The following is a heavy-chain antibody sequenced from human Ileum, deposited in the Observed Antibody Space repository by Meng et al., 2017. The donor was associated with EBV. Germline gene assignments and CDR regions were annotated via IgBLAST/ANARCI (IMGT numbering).Heavy chain of an antibody. V-gene: IGHV4-28*01. Sequence: EQAAESGPALVKPSDTLSPTCAASGDPISRRNWWGWIRQPPGKGLEWIGNIYTSGATSYNPSLKSRVTMSVDTSKNQFSLNLNSVTAVDTAVYYCARNVPGTSAYYDWGQGTLVTDSS. CDR2: IYTSGAT. CDR3: ARNVPGTSAYYD. J-gene: IGHJ4*02. CDR1: GDPISRRNW. D-gene: IGHD3-22*01.